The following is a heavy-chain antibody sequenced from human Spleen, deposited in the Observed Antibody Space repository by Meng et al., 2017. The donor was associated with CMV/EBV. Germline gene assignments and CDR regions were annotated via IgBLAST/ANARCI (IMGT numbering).Heavy chain of an antibody. CDR3: ARELLITGTNYYYYGMDV. D-gene: IGHD1-7*01. CDR2: INPNSGGT. Sequence: GESLKVSCKASGYTFTGYYMHWVRQAPGQGLEWMGWINPNSGGTNYAQKFQGRVTMTRDTSISTAYMELSRLRSDDTAVYYCARELLITGTNYYYYGMDVWGQGTTVTVSS. J-gene: IGHJ6*02. CDR1: GYTFTGYY. V-gene: IGHV1-2*02.